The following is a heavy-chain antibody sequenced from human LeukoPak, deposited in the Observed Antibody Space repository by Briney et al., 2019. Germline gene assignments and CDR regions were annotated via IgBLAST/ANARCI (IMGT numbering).Heavy chain of an antibody. J-gene: IGHJ3*02. CDR2: ISGSGGST. V-gene: IGHV3-23*01. CDR1: GFTFSSYS. Sequence: GGSLRLSCAASGFTFSSYSMNWVRQAPGKGLEWVSAISGSGGSTYYADSVKGRFTISRDNSKNTLYLQMNSLRDEDTAVYYCARGPSGSYIDAFDIWGQGTLVTVSS. D-gene: IGHD1-26*01. CDR3: ARGPSGSYIDAFDI.